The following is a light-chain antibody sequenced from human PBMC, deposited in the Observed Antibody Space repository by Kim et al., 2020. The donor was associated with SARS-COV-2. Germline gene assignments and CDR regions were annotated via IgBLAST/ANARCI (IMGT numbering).Light chain of an antibody. CDR2: YNS. V-gene: IGLV3-21*04. J-gene: IGLJ3*02. Sequence: PGETAISTCGGSHVGSQTVPWYQQKPGQAPLLVIFYNSDRSSGIPERFSGSNSGNKATLTTSRVEAGDEAAYYCQAWDTSSDHPVFGGGTQLTVL. CDR1: HVGSQT. CDR3: QAWDTSSDHPV.